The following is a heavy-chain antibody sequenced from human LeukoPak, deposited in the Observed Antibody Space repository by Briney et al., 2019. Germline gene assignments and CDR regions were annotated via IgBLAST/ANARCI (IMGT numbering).Heavy chain of an antibody. CDR3: ARDLVVAPPNWFDP. V-gene: IGHV3-21*01. CDR2: IGSSSSYI. CDR1: GFTFSSYS. Sequence: PGGSLRLSCAASGFTFSSYSMNWVRQAPGKGLEWVSSIGSSSSYIYYADSVKGRFTISRDNAKNSLYLQMNSLRAGDTAVYYCARDLVVAPPNWFDPWGQGTLVTVSS. D-gene: IGHD2-15*01. J-gene: IGHJ5*02.